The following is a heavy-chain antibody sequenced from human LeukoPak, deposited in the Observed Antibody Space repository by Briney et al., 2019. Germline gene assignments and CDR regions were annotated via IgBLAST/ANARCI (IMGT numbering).Heavy chain of an antibody. J-gene: IGHJ4*02. CDR2: ISYDGSNK. CDR3: AKVSRGD. Sequence: PGRSLRLSCAASGFTFSSYGMHWVRQAPGKGLEWVAVISYDGSNKYYADSVKGRFTTSRDNSKNTLYLQMNSLRAEDTAVYYCAKVSRGDWGQGTLVTVSS. V-gene: IGHV3-30*18. CDR1: GFTFSSYG.